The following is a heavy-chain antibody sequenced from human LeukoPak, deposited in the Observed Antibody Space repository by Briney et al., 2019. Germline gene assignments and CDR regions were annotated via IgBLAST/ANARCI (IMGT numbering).Heavy chain of an antibody. CDR3: ARLVPDTDMVLDYFDY. V-gene: IGHV5-51*01. Sequence: GESLKISCQGSGYTFTNYWIGWVRQMPGKGLEWMVIMYPGDSDTRYSPSFQGQVTISADKSISATYLQWSSLKASDTAMYYCARLVPDTDMVLDYFDYWGQGTLVTVSP. J-gene: IGHJ4*02. CDR1: GYTFTNYW. D-gene: IGHD5-18*01. CDR2: MYPGDSDT.